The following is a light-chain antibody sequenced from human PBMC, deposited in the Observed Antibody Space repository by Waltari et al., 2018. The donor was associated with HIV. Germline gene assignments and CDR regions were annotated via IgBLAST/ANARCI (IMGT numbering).Light chain of an antibody. CDR1: SSDVGGYNY. J-gene: IGLJ2*01. Sequence: QSALTQPASVSGSPGQSITISCTGTSSDVGGYNYVSWYQQHPGKAPKLMIYDVSKRASGVSNSFSGSKAGNTASLTISGLQAEDEADYYCCSYAGSVVFGGGTKLTVL. CDR3: CSYAGSVV. CDR2: DVS. V-gene: IGLV2-23*02.